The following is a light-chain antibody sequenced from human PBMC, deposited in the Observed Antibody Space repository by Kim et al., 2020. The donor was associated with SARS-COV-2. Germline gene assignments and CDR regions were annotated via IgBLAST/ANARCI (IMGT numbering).Light chain of an antibody. CDR1: QSVTSN. V-gene: IGKV3-15*01. J-gene: IGKJ1*01. CDR2: DVS. Sequence: VSPGERATLPCRARQSVTSNLGVYQQKFGQAPRLLIYDVSTRATGIPARFSGSGSGTDFTLTISSLQSEDFAVYYCQQYKNWPSTFGQGTKVDIK. CDR3: QQYKNWPST.